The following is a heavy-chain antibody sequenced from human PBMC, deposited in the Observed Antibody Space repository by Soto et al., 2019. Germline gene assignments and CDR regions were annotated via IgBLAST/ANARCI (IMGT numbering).Heavy chain of an antibody. CDR1: GGSISSNTYY. D-gene: IGHD6-13*01. CDR2: IYYRGST. V-gene: IGHV4-39*01. Sequence: SETLSLTCTVSGGSISSNTYYWGWIRQPPGKGLEWIGSIYYRGSTYYNPSLKSRVTISVDTSENQFSLKLTSVTAADTAVYYCARLPYSATWYELDSWGQGTLVTVSS. J-gene: IGHJ4*02. CDR3: ARLPYSATWYELDS.